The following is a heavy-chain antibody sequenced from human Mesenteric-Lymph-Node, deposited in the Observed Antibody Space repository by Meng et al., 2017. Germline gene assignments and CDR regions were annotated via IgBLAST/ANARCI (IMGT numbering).Heavy chain of an antibody. V-gene: IGHV3-23*01. CDR1: GFTFSGYA. CDR2: ISGSGGST. Sequence: GESLKISCAASGFTFSGYAMSWVRQAPGKGLEWVSAISGSGGSTYYADSVKGRFTISRDKSKNTLYLQMNSLRAEDTAVYYCAKFPDIVVVPAAPFDYWGQGTLVTVSS. D-gene: IGHD2-2*01. J-gene: IGHJ4*02. CDR3: AKFPDIVVVPAAPFDY.